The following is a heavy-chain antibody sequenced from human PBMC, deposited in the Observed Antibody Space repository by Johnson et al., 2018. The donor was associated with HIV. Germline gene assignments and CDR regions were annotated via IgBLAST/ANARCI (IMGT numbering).Heavy chain of an antibody. CDR3: ASGGSRYSGSYLSDAFDI. CDR1: GFTFSDHW. CDR2: INGDGSRT. J-gene: IGHJ3*02. D-gene: IGHD1-26*01. V-gene: IGHV3-74*01. Sequence: VQLVESGGGLVQPGGSLRLSCGVSGFTFSDHWMQWVRQAPGKGLVWVSRINGDGSRTSYADSVKGRFTISRDNAKNTLYLQMNSLRAEDTAVYYCASGGSRYSGSYLSDAFDIWGQGTMVTVSS.